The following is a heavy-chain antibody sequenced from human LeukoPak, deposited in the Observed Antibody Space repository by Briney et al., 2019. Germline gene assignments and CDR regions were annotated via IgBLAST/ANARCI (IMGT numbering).Heavy chain of an antibody. CDR2: INWNSGSI. CDR3: AKDPGYYYDSSGIFDY. J-gene: IGHJ4*02. D-gene: IGHD3-22*01. Sequence: GGSLRPSCAASGFTFDDYAMHWVRQAPGKGLEWVSGINWNSGSIGYADAVKGRFTISRDNAKKSLFLQMNSLRAEDTALYYCAKDPGYYYDSSGIFDYWGQGTLVTVSS. V-gene: IGHV3-9*01. CDR1: GFTFDDYA.